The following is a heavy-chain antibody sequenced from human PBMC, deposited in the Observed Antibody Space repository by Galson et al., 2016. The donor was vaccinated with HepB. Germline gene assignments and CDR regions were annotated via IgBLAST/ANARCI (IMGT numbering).Heavy chain of an antibody. CDR2: ISNSSSYI. V-gene: IGHV3-11*05. Sequence: SLRLSCAASGFTFSDSYMSWIRQAPGKGLEWVSFISNSSSYINYGDSVRGRFTISRDNAKNSLYLQMNSLRAEDTAVYYCARDVSSMVRGLIISSGMDVWGQGTTVTVS. CDR1: GFTFSDSY. D-gene: IGHD3-10*01. CDR3: ARDVSSMVRGLIISSGMDV. J-gene: IGHJ6*02.